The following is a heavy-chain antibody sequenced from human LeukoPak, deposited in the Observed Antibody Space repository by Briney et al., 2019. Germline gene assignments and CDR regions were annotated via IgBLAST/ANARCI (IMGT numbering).Heavy chain of an antibody. D-gene: IGHD3-10*01. Sequence: TGGSLRLSCAASGFTFSSYSMNWVRQAPGKGLEWVSAMSGGGDSTYDADSVKGRFTISRDNSKNTLYLQMNSLRVEDTAVYYCAKGSGSYRPYYFDYWGQGTLVILSS. CDR2: MSGGGDST. CDR3: AKGSGSYRPYYFDY. V-gene: IGHV3-23*01. CDR1: GFTFSSYS. J-gene: IGHJ4*02.